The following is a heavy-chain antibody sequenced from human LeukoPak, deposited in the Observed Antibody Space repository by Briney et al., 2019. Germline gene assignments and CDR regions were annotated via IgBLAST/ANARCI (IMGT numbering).Heavy chain of an antibody. D-gene: IGHD2-15*01. CDR2: TTWNSAIV. CDR1: GFIFDDYV. J-gene: IGHJ1*01. CDR3: ATGGAATH. Sequence: PGGSLRLSCVASGFIFDDYVMYWVRQRPGKGLEWVSATTWNSAIVAYADSVKGRFTVSRDNSKNSLYLQLDSLTVEDTAFYYCATGGAATHWGRGTLVTVSS. V-gene: IGHV3-9*01.